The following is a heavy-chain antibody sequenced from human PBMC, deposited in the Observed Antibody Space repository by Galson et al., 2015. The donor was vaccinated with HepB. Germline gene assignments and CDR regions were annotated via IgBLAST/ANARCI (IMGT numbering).Heavy chain of an antibody. D-gene: IGHD6-19*01. Sequence: SVKVSCKASGYTFTSYGISWVRQAPGQGLEWMGWISAYNGNTNYAQKLQGRVTMTTDTSTSTAYMELRSLRSDDTAVYYCARDGGYRRQWLEDWYFDLWGRGTLVTVSS. CDR3: ARDGGYRRQWLEDWYFDL. J-gene: IGHJ2*01. CDR2: ISAYNGNT. V-gene: IGHV1-18*04. CDR1: GYTFTSYG.